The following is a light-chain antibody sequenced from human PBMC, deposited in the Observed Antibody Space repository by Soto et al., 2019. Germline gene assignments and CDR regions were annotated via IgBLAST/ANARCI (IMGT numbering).Light chain of an antibody. CDR1: QSVSSSN. V-gene: IGKV3-20*01. CDR3: QQYSSSTDT. J-gene: IGKJ2*01. Sequence: EIVLTQSPGTLSLSPGERATLSCRASQSVSSSNLAWYQQKPGQAPRLLIYGASSRATGIPDRFSGSGSGTDFTLTISRLEPEDFGVYYCQQYSSSTDTFGQGTKLEIK. CDR2: GAS.